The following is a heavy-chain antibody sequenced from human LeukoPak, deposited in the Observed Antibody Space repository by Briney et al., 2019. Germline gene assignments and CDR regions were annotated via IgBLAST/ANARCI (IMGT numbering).Heavy chain of an antibody. CDR3: ARDLGNRWELTTPPGP. Sequence: GGSLRLSCAASGFTFSSYAMSWVRQAPGKGLEWVSAISSSGGSTYYADSVKGRFTISRDNAKNSLYLQMNSLRAEDTAVYYCARDLGNRWELTTPPGPWGQGTLVTVSS. V-gene: IGHV3-23*01. CDR1: GFTFSSYA. CDR2: ISSSGGST. D-gene: IGHD1-26*01. J-gene: IGHJ4*02.